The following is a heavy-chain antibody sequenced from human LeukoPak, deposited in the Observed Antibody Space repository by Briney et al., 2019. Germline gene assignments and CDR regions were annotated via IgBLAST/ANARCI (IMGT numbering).Heavy chain of an antibody. CDR1: GGSISGYY. CDR3: ASGNLDYYYMDV. D-gene: IGHD2/OR15-2a*01. Sequence: SETLSLTCTVSGGSISGYYWSWIRQPAGKGLEWSGRLYTSGKTKYNPSLKSRVTMSVNTSNNQFSLRLSSVTAADTAMYYCASGNLDYYYMDVWGRGTAVTVSS. J-gene: IGHJ6*02. CDR2: LYTSGKT. V-gene: IGHV4-4*07.